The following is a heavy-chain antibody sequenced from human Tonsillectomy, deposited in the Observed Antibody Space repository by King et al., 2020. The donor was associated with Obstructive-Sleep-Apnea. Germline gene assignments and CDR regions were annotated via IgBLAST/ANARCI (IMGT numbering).Heavy chain of an antibody. Sequence: VQLVESGGGVVQPGTSLRLSCAASGFTFSSYALHWVRQAPGKGLEWVAVISYDGSNKYYADSVKGRFTISRDNSKNTLFLQMNSLRAEDTAVYYCASDEAYGAPAEQLALLDYWGQGTLVTVSS. CDR1: GFTFSSYA. J-gene: IGHJ4*02. CDR3: ASDEAYGAPAEQLALLDY. V-gene: IGHV3-30*04. D-gene: IGHD6-6*01. CDR2: ISYDGSNK.